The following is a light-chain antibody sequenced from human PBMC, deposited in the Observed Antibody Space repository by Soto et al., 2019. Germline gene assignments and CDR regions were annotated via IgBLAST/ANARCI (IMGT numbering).Light chain of an antibody. V-gene: IGLV1-44*01. Sequence: QSGLTQPPSASATPGQTITISCTGTRSNIGNNIVTWYQQLPGAAPKVVVYRTKQRPSGVPDRFSGSKSGTSASLAITGLQPEDEADYYCGAWDDTGSGRGVFGGGTKVTVL. J-gene: IGLJ3*02. CDR3: GAWDDTGSGRGV. CDR2: RTK. CDR1: RSNIGNNI.